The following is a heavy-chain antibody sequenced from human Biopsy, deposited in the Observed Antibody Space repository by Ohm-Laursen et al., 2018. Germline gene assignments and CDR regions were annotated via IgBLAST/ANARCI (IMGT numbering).Heavy chain of an antibody. CDR2: VSPKSGGT. Sequence: ASVKVSCKASGFSFTGYYIHWVRQAPGQGLEWMGWVSPKSGGTNYAQKFQGNITMTKNTSMSTAYMEMSRLRSDDTAVYYCALQSVAQMKNFDYWGQGTLVTVSS. D-gene: IGHD6-19*01. CDR1: GFSFTGYY. CDR3: ALQSVAQMKNFDY. J-gene: IGHJ4*02. V-gene: IGHV1-2*02.